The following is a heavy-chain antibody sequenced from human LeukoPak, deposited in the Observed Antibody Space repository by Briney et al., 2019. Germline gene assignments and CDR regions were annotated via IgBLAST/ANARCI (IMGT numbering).Heavy chain of an antibody. D-gene: IGHD5-24*01. J-gene: IGHJ5*02. CDR2: INPNSGGT. Sequence: GASVKVSRKASGYTFTGYYMHWVRQAPGQGLEWMGWINPNSGGTNYAQKSQGWVTMTRDTSISTAYMELSRLRSDDTAVYYCARGGTDDWFDPWGQGTLVTVSS. CDR3: ARGGTDDWFDP. CDR1: GYTFTGYY. V-gene: IGHV1-2*04.